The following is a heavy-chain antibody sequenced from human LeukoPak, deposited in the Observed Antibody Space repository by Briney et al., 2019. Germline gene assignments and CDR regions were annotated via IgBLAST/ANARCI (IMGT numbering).Heavy chain of an antibody. D-gene: IGHD6-13*01. J-gene: IGHJ4*02. CDR1: GVSITGISYY. Sequence: SETLSLTCTVSGVSITGISYYWGWIRQPPGKGLEWIGSIYHSGSTYYNPSLKSRVTISVDTSKNQFSLKLSSVTAADTAVYYCARDAGYSSSWYDYWGQGTLVTVSS. V-gene: IGHV4-39*07. CDR3: ARDAGYSSSWYDY. CDR2: IYHSGST.